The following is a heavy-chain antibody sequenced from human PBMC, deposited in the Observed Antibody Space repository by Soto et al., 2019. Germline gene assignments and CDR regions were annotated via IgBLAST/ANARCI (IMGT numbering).Heavy chain of an antibody. Sequence: GESLKISCKGSGYSFTSYWIGWVRQMPGKGLEWMGIIYPGDSDTRYSPSFQGQVTISADKSISTAYLQWSSPKASDTAMYYCARHVAVPGAGYYYYGMDVWGKGTTVTVSS. CDR1: GYSFTSYW. D-gene: IGHD2-21*01. CDR3: ARHVAVPGAGYYYYGMDV. CDR2: IYPGDSDT. V-gene: IGHV5-51*01. J-gene: IGHJ6*04.